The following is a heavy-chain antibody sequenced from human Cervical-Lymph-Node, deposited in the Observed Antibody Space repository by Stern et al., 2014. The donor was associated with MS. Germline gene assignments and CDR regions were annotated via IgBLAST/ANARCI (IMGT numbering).Heavy chain of an antibody. Sequence: QVQLQQWGAGLLKPSETLSLTCAVYGGSFSGYYWSWIRQPPGKGLEWIGEINHSGSTNYNPSLKSRVTISVDTSKNQFSLKLSSVTAADTAVYYCARILGVVTLRWFDPWGQGTLVTVSS. CDR3: ARILGVVTLRWFDP. D-gene: IGHD3-3*01. CDR1: GGSFSGYY. J-gene: IGHJ5*02. V-gene: IGHV4-34*01. CDR2: INHSGST.